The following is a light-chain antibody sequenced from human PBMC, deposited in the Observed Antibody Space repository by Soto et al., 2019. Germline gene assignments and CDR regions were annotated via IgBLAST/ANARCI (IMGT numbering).Light chain of an antibody. J-gene: IGKJ2*01. CDR2: WAS. CDR1: ESVLLSNGYTY. V-gene: IGKV2-28*01. CDR3: MQAVNTPPST. Sequence: DIVMTQSPLSLSVTPGEPASISCRSSESVLLSNGYTYLDWYLQKPGQSPRLLIYWASNRVSGVTDKFIGSGSGTHFTLTISSVEADDVGVYYCMQAVNTPPSTFGQGTKVEIK.